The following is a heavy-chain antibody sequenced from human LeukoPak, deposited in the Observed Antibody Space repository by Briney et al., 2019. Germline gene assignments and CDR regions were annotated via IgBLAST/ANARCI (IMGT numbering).Heavy chain of an antibody. V-gene: IGHV3-23*01. J-gene: IGHJ4*02. Sequence: GGSLRLSCAASGFTFDSYAMTWVRQAPGKGLEWGSAISGSGGGKSYADSVKGRFTIFRDKSKNTLYLQMNSLRAEDTAVYYCAREGYYCSSATCFANYVDYWGQGTLVTVSS. CDR3: AREGYYCSSATCFANYVDY. CDR2: ISGSGGGK. D-gene: IGHD2-2*01. CDR1: GFTFDSYA.